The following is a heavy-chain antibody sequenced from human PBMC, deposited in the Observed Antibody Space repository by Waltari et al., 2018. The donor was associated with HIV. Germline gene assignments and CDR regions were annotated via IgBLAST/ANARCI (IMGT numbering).Heavy chain of an antibody. D-gene: IGHD6-13*01. CDR1: GYTFTGYY. Sequence: QVQLVQSGAEVKKPGASVKVSCKASGYTFTGYYMHWVRQAPGQGLEWMGWINPNSGGTNYAQKFQGRVTMTRDTSISTAYMELSRLRSDDTAVYYCARAAGIAAAGDSDAFDIWGQGTMVTVSS. CDR3: ARAAGIAAAGDSDAFDI. V-gene: IGHV1-2*02. J-gene: IGHJ3*02. CDR2: INPNSGGT.